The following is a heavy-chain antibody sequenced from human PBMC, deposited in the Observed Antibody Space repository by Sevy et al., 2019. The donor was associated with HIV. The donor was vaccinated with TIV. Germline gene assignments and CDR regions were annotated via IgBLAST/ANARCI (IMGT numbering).Heavy chain of an antibody. CDR1: GFTVSDNY. CDR2: IYSDGSA. J-gene: IGHJ4*02. Sequence: GGSLRLSCAASGFTVSDNYMSWVRQVPGKGLEWVSVIYSDGSAYYADSVKGRFTISRDNSKNTLYLEMNSLRAEDTAVYYCAGPGRDYFDYWGQGTRVTVSS. CDR3: AGPGRDYFDY. V-gene: IGHV3-53*01.